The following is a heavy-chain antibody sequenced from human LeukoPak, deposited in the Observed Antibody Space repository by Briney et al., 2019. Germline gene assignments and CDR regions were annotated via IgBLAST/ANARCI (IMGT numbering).Heavy chain of an antibody. D-gene: IGHD3-22*01. CDR2: IIPIFGTA. CDR1: GGTFSSYA. Sequence: SVKVSCKASGGTFSSYAISWVRQAPGQGLEWMGGIIPIFGTANYAQKFQGRVTITTDESTSTAYMELSSLRSEDTAVYYCARAKNKARVTIMDSSGYFHFVYWGQGTLVTVSS. J-gene: IGHJ4*02. V-gene: IGHV1-69*05. CDR3: ARAKNKARVTIMDSSGYFHFVY.